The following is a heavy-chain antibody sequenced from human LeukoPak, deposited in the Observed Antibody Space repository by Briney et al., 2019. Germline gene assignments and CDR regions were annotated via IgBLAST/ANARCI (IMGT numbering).Heavy chain of an antibody. D-gene: IGHD3-10*01. J-gene: IGHJ4*02. CDR2: IYYSGST. CDR1: GGSISSSSYY. V-gene: IGHV4-39*07. CDR3: ARDYYDYGSGSYYTLIDY. Sequence: PSETLSLTCTVSGGSISSSSYYWGWIRQPPGKGLEWIGSIYYSGSTYYNPSLKSRVTISVDTSKNQFSLKLSSVTAADTAVYYCARDYYDYGSGSYYTLIDYWGQGTLVTVSS.